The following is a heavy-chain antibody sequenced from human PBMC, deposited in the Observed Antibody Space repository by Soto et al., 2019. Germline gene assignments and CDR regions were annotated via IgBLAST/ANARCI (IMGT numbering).Heavy chain of an antibody. D-gene: IGHD6-19*01. J-gene: IGHJ4*02. V-gene: IGHV1-18*01. CDR2: ISAYNGNT. Sequence: ASVKVSCKASGYTFTSYGISWVRQAPGQGLEWKGWISAYNGNTNYAQKHRGRDTMTTDTSTSTAYMELRSLRSDDTAVYYCARNAVAGVFDYWGQGTLVTVSS. CDR1: GYTFTSYG. CDR3: ARNAVAGVFDY.